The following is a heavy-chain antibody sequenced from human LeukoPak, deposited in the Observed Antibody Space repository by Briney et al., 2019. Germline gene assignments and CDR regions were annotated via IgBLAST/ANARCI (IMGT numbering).Heavy chain of an antibody. J-gene: IGHJ1*01. V-gene: IGHV4-31*03. CDR2: IYYSGST. CDR3: ARGGLAAVGIAEYFQH. D-gene: IGHD6-13*01. Sequence: SETLSLTCTVSGGSISSSGYYWSWSRQHPGKGLEWIGYIYYSGSTYYNPSLKSRVTISVDTSKNQFSLKLKSVTAADTAVYYCARGGLAAVGIAEYFQHWGQGTLVTVSS. CDR1: GGSISSSGYY.